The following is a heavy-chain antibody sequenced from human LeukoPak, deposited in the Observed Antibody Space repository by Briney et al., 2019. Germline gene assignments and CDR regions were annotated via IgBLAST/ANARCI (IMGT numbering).Heavy chain of an antibody. J-gene: IGHJ4*02. CDR1: GFTFSSYA. V-gene: IGHV3-30*04. D-gene: IGHD1-26*01. CDR2: ISYDGSNK. CDR3: ASAGGSYFYYFDY. Sequence: GGSLRLSCAASGFTFSSYAMHWVRQAPGKGLEWVAVISYDGSNKYYADSVKGRFTISRDSSKNTLYLQMNSLRAEDTAVYYCASAGGSYFYYFDYWGQGTLVTVSS.